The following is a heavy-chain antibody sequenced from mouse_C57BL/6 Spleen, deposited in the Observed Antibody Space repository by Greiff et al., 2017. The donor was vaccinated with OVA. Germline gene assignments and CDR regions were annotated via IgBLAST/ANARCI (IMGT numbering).Heavy chain of an antibody. CDR1: GYTFTDYY. CDR2: IYPGSGNT. V-gene: IGHV1-76*01. Sequence: QVQLKESGAELVRPGASVKLSCKASGYTFTDYYINWVKQRPGQGLEWIARIYPGSGNTYYNEKFKGKATLTAEKSSSTAYKQLSSLTSEDSAVYFCARLGGYPYYYAMDYWGQGTSVTVSS. CDR3: ARLGGYPYYYAMDY. J-gene: IGHJ4*01. D-gene: IGHD2-2*01.